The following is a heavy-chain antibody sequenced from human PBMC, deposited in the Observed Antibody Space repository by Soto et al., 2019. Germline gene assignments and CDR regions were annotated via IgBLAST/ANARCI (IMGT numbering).Heavy chain of an antibody. D-gene: IGHD1-26*01. CDR2: IYPGDPDT. CDR1: GYSFTSYW. CDR3: ASTTESSNYYYYGMDV. V-gene: IGHV5-51*01. J-gene: IGHJ6*02. Sequence: GESLKISCKGSGYSFTSYWIGWVRQMPGKGLEWMGIIYPGDPDTRYSPSFQGQVTISADKSISTAYLQWSSLKASDTAMYYCASTTESSNYYYYGMDVWGQGTTVTVSS.